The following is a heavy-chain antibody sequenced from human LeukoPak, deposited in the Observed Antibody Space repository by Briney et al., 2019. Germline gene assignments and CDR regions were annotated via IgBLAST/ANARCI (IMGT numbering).Heavy chain of an antibody. CDR2: INHSGST. D-gene: IGHD3-3*01. CDR1: GGSFSVYY. Sequence: PSETLSLTCAVYGGSFSVYYWSWIRQPPGKGLEWIEEINHSGSTNYNPSLKSRVTISVDTSKNQFSLKLSSVTAADTAVYYCARGQDFWSGPRMDVWGKGTTVTVSS. CDR3: ARGQDFWSGPRMDV. V-gene: IGHV4-34*01. J-gene: IGHJ6*03.